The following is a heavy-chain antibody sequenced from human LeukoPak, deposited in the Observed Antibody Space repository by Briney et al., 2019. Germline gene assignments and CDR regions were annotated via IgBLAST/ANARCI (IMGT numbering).Heavy chain of an antibody. D-gene: IGHD3-3*01. CDR1: GGTISSSSYY. CDR2: IYYSGTT. CDR3: ARHVRFLEWLSSYYFDY. V-gene: IGHV4-39*01. J-gene: IGHJ4*02. Sequence: SQTLSLTCTVSGGTISSSSYYWGWIRQPPGKGLEWIGSIYYSGTTYYNPSLKSRVTISVDTSKSQFSLRLTSVTAADTAVYYCARHVRFLEWLSSYYFDYWGQGTLVTVSS.